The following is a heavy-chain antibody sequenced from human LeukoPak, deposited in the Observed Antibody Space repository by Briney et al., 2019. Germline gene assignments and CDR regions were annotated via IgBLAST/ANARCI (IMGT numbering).Heavy chain of an antibody. CDR1: GGSLSSYY. CDR3: ARGDSGSYSYYFDY. V-gene: IGHV4-59*01. D-gene: IGHD1-26*01. J-gene: IGHJ4*02. Sequence: PSETLSLTCTVSGGSLSSYYWSWIRQPPGKGLEWIGYIYYSGSTNYNPSLKSRVTISVDTSKNQFSLKLSSVTAADTAVYYCARGDSGSYSYYFDYWGQGTLVTVSS. CDR2: IYYSGST.